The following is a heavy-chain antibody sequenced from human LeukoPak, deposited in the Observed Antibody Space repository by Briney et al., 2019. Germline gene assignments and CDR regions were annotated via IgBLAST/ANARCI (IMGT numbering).Heavy chain of an antibody. CDR1: GYSFTSYW. V-gene: IGHV5-51*01. CDR2: IYPGDSDT. CDR3: ASTYYYDSSGYLLGRFDY. J-gene: IGHJ4*02. D-gene: IGHD3-22*01. Sequence: GESLKISCKGSGYSFTSYWISWVRQMPGKGLEWMGIIYPGDSDTRYSPSFQGQVTISADKSISTAYLQWSSLKASDTAMYYCASTYYYDSSGYLLGRFDYWGQGTLVTVSS.